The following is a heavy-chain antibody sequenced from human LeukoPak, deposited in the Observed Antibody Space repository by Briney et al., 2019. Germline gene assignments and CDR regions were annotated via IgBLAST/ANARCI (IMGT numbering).Heavy chain of an antibody. CDR3: VRDGGVSGYDLLDY. CDR2: INQDGSEE. J-gene: IGHJ4*02. CDR1: GFTFSHYW. D-gene: IGHD5-12*01. Sequence: GGSLRLSCAASGFTFSHYWMTWVRQTPGKGLEWVAQINQDGSEEYYMDSVKARFTISRDNAKNSVFLQMNSLRAEDTAVYYCVRDGGVSGYDLLDYWGQGTLVTVSS. V-gene: IGHV3-7*01.